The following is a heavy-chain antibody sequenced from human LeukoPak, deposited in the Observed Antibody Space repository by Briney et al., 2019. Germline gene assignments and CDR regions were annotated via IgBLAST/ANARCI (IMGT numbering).Heavy chain of an antibody. CDR3: AREETHSSSWTYYYYGMDV. J-gene: IGHJ6*02. CDR2: INPNSGGT. CDR1: GYTFTGYY. V-gene: IGHV1-2*02. Sequence: ASVKVSCKASGYTFTGYYMHWVRQAPGQGLEWMGWINPNSGGTNYAQKFQGRVTMTRDTSISTAYMELSSLRSEDTAVYYCAREETHSSSWTYYYYGMDVWGQGTTVTVSS. D-gene: IGHD6-13*01.